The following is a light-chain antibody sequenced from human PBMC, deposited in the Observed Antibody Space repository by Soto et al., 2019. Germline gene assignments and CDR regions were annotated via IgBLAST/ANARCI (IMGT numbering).Light chain of an antibody. Sequence: QAWVALEPSRTLTPGGTVTLTCGPSTRAVNNCHYPYWSQQTPRQAPTTLIYPTTNRHSRAPARFSGSPLGGQAALPLSRAQPEDAAASYCLLSYNGPYVFGTGTKVTVL. V-gene: IGLV7-46*01. CDR1: TRAVNNCHY. CDR3: LLSYNGPYV. J-gene: IGLJ1*01. CDR2: PTT.